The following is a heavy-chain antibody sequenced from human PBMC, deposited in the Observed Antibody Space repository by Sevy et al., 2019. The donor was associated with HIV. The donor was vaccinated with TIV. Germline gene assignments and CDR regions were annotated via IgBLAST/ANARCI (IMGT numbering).Heavy chain of an antibody. CDR3: AREGALRYFDL. CDR1: GFTFGDYY. CDR2: ISSSGDSI. J-gene: IGHJ2*01. Sequence: GGSLRLSCAASGFTFGDYYMTWIRQTPMKGLQWLSYISSSGDSIFYAASVKGRFTISRDNAKNSLYLQMNSLRAEDTAVYYCAREGALRYFDLWGRGTLVTVSS. V-gene: IGHV3-11*01.